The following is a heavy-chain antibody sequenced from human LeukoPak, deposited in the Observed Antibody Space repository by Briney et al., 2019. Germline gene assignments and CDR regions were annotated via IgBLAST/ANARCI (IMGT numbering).Heavy chain of an antibody. Sequence: GGSLRLSCAAYGFTFSSYWMSWVRQAPGKGLEWVANMKYDGSEKYYVDSVQGRFTTSRDNAKSSLYLQMNSLRAEDTALYYCARSVAASRDYWGQGALVTVSS. J-gene: IGHJ4*02. V-gene: IGHV3-7*03. D-gene: IGHD2-15*01. CDR1: GFTFSSYW. CDR2: MKYDGSEK. CDR3: ARSVAASRDY.